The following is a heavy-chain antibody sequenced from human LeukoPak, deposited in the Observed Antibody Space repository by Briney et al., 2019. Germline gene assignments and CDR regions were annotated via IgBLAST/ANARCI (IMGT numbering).Heavy chain of an antibody. J-gene: IGHJ6*02. CDR1: GFTFSNYA. D-gene: IGHD2-2*01. Sequence: GGSLRLSCAASGFTFSNYAMTWVRQAPGKGLEWVAVISYDGSNKYYADSVKGRFTISRDNSKNTLYLQMNSLRAEDTAVYYCARDGVGWYQLLIYYYGMDVWGQGTTVTVSS. CDR2: ISYDGSNK. CDR3: ARDGVGWYQLLIYYYGMDV. V-gene: IGHV3-30-3*01.